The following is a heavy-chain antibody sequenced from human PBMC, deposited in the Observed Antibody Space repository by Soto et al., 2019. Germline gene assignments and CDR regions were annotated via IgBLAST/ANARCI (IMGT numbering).Heavy chain of an antibody. CDR3: ARDRGYQLLYPDALDI. J-gene: IGHJ3*02. CDR1: GYTFTSYG. CDR2: ISAYSGNT. Sequence: ASVKDSCKASGYTFTSYGISWVRRAPGQGLEWMGWISAYSGNTNYARDLQGRVTMTTDTSTSTAYMDLRSLRSDDTAVYYCARDRGYQLLYPDALDIWGQGTMVTVSS. V-gene: IGHV1-18*01. D-gene: IGHD2-2*02.